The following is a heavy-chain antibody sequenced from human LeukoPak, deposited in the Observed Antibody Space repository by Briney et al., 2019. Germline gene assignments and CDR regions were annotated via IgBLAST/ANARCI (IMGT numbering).Heavy chain of an antibody. CDR1: GGSITNYH. Sequence: PSETLSLTSSVSGGSITNYHWSWIRPPPGRGMEWLGYIYYTGSTKYNPSLKSRVTISVDTSKNHFSLKLSSVTAADTAVYYCARVVDYGYSDYWGQGTLVTVSS. D-gene: IGHD3-10*01. J-gene: IGHJ4*02. CDR2: IYYTGST. CDR3: ARVVDYGYSDY. V-gene: IGHV4-59*01.